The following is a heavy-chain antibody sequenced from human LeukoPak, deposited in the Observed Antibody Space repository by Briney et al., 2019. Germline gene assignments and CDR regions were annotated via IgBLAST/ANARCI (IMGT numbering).Heavy chain of an antibody. V-gene: IGHV3-66*01. CDR1: GFTVSSNY. J-gene: IGHJ4*02. CDR2: IYSGGST. CDR3: AKTFSSGWFYFDY. Sequence: GGSLRLSCAASGFTVSSNYMSWVRQAPGKGLEWVSVIYSGGSTYYADSVKGRFTISRDNSKNTLYLQMNSLRAEDTAVYYCAKTFSSGWFYFDYWGQGTLVTVSS. D-gene: IGHD6-19*01.